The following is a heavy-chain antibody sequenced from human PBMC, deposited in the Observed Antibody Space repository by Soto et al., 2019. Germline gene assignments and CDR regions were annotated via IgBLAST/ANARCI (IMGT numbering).Heavy chain of an antibody. CDR3: ARVGVAAAGTYYYCGMDV. CDR2: IIPIFGTA. J-gene: IGHJ6*02. CDR1: GGTFSSYA. D-gene: IGHD6-13*01. V-gene: IGHV1-69*01. Sequence: QVQLVQSGAEVKKPGSSVKVSCKASGGTFSSYAISWVRQAPGQGLEWMGGIIPIFGTANYAQRFQGRVTSTTDESSSTADMELSSLRSEDTAVYYCARVGVAAAGTYYYCGMDVWGQGTTVTVSS.